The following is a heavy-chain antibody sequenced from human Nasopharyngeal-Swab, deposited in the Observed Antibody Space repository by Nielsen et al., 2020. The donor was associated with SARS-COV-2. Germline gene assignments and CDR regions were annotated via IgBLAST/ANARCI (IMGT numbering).Heavy chain of an antibody. V-gene: IGHV4-34*01. CDR2: INHSGST. D-gene: IGHD3-10*01. CDR1: GGSFSGYY. Sequence: SETLSLTCAVYGGSFSGYYWSWIRQPPGKGLEWIGEINHSGSTNYNPSLKSRVTISVDTSKNQFSLKLSSVTAADTAVYYCARFSGVVRGVIRHYYYYGMDVWGQGTTVTVSS. J-gene: IGHJ6*02. CDR3: ARFSGVVRGVIRHYYYYGMDV.